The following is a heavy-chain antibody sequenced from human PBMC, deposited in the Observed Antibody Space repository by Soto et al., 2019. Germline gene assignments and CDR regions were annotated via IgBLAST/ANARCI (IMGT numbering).Heavy chain of an antibody. D-gene: IGHD1-26*01. Sequence: GGSLRLSCAASGFTLSSYAMSWVRQAPGKGLEWVSAISGSGGSTYYADSVKGRFTISRDNSKNTLYLQMNSLRAEDTAVYYCARRIFRGSYFFYFDYWGQGTLVTVSS. V-gene: IGHV3-23*01. J-gene: IGHJ4*02. CDR3: ARRIFRGSYFFYFDY. CDR2: ISGSGGST. CDR1: GFTLSSYA.